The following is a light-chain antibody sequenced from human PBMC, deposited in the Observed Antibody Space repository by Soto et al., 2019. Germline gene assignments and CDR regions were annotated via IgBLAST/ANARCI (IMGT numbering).Light chain of an antibody. CDR2: AAS. CDR3: RPFVISQPRT. Sequence: LMTQSPATLSVSKGERATLSCRASQSVSSNLAWYQQKPGQAPRLLIYAASSRASGIPARFSGSGSGTDLLLTLRRLAPEEFALYSCRPFVISQPRTFGQRAKVAIK. CDR1: QSVSSN. V-gene: IGKV3-15*01. J-gene: IGKJ1*01.